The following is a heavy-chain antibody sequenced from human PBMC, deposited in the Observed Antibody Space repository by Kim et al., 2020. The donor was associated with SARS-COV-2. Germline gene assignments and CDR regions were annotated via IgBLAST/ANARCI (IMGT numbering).Heavy chain of an antibody. V-gene: IGHV3-21*01. CDR2: ISSSSTYI. Sequence: GGSLRLSCAASGFTFSSYSMNWVRQAPGKGLEWVSSISSSSTYIYYADSVNGRFTISRDNAKNSLYLQMNSLRVEDTAVYYCARDVWPGATGYYDAFDIWGQGTMVTVSS. J-gene: IGHJ3*02. CDR1: GFTFSSYS. D-gene: IGHD3-22*01. CDR3: ARDVWPGATGYYDAFDI.